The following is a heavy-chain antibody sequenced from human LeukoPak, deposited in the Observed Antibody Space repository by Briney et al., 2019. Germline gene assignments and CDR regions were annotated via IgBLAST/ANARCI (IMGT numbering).Heavy chain of an antibody. CDR1: GFTFSTYW. CDR2: MKRDGSEV. CDR3: ARYTECYFDY. V-gene: IGHV3-7*01. Sequence: SGGSLRLSCAASGFTFSTYWMTWVRQAPGKGLEWVANMKRDGSEVYYANSVKGHFTISRDNAKNSLYLQMNSLRAEDTAVYYCARYTECYFDYWGQGTLVTVSS. J-gene: IGHJ4*02. D-gene: IGHD2-2*02.